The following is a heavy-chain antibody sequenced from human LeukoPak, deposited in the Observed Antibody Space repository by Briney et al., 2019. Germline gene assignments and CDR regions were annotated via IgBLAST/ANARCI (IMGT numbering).Heavy chain of an antibody. D-gene: IGHD1-26*01. CDR1: GGTFSSYT. V-gene: IGHV1-69*04. J-gene: IGHJ6*02. CDR3: AREVGATTGYYYGMDV. Sequence: SVKVSCKASGGTFSSYTISWVRQAPGQGLEWMGRIIPILGIANYAQKFQGRVTITADKSASTAYMELSSLRSEDTAVYYCAREVGATTGYYYGMDVWGQGTTVTVSS. CDR2: IIPILGIA.